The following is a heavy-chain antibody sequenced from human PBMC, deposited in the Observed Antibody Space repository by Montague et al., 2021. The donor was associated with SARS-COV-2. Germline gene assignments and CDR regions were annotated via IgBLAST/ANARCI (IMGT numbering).Heavy chain of an antibody. V-gene: IGHV4-39*07. D-gene: IGHD5-12*01. Sequence: SETLSLTCTVSGGSISSSNYFWGWIRQPPGKGLEWIGSIYFGGGTYHYPSLKSRVTISVDTSKNQLSLRLISVTAADTAVYWCAGGVGKGFCGYETEGGFDYWGQGTLVSVSS. CDR1: GGSISSSNYF. CDR3: AGGVGKGFCGYETEGGFDY. CDR2: IYFGGGT. J-gene: IGHJ4*02.